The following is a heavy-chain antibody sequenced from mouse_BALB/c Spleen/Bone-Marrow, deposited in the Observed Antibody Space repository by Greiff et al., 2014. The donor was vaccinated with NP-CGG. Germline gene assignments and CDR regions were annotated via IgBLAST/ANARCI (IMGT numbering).Heavy chain of an antibody. CDR1: GFSLTSYG. Sequence: QVQLQQSGPGLVAPSQSLSITCTVSGFSLTSYGVHWVRQPPGKGLEWLGVIWAGGSTNYNSTLMSRLSIGKDNSKSQVFLKMNSLQTDDTAMYYCARYYYGFLDYWGQGTTLTVSS. V-gene: IGHV2-9*02. CDR3: ARYYYGFLDY. CDR2: IWAGGST. D-gene: IGHD1-2*01. J-gene: IGHJ2*01.